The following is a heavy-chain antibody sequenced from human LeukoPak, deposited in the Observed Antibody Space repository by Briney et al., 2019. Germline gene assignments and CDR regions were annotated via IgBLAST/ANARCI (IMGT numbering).Heavy chain of an antibody. V-gene: IGHV1-69*04. Sequence: AASVKVSCKASGGTFSSYAISWVRQAPGQGLEWMGRIIPIFGIANYAQKFQGRVTITADKSTSTAYMELSSLRSEDTAVHYCARVRSIVVVPAASEVGFDYWGQGTLVTVSS. D-gene: IGHD2-2*01. CDR2: IIPIFGIA. CDR3: ARVRSIVVVPAASEVGFDY. J-gene: IGHJ4*02. CDR1: GGTFSSYA.